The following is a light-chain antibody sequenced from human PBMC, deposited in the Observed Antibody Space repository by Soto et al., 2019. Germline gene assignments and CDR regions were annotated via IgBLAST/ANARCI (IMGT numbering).Light chain of an antibody. CDR3: CSYAGSTTQTEG. V-gene: IGLV2-23*02. Sequence: QSVLTQPASVSGSPGQSITISCTGTHSDVGSYNLVSWYQQHPGKAPKVIIYEVSERPSGVSDRFSGSKSGNTASLMISWLQAEDEADYYCCSYAGSTTQTEGFGSGTKVTVL. J-gene: IGLJ1*01. CDR2: EVS. CDR1: HSDVGSYNL.